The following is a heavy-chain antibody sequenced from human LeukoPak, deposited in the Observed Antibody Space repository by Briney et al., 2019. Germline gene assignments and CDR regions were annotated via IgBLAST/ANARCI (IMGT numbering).Heavy chain of an antibody. CDR1: GFPFSSFW. J-gene: IGHJ6*02. Sequence: GGSLRLSCAASGFPFSSFWMHWVRHAPGKGLVWVSRNKGDGTSSSYADSVKGRFTISRDNAKNTTYLQLNSLRVDDTAVYYCMRDWRYYGMDVWGQGTTVTVSS. CDR3: MRDWRYYGMDV. D-gene: IGHD1-1*01. V-gene: IGHV3-74*01. CDR2: NKGDGTSS.